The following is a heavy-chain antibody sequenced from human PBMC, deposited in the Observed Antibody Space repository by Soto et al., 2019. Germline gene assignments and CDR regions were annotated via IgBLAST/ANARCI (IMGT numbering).Heavy chain of an antibody. CDR2: IDPSDSYT. J-gene: IGHJ6*02. V-gene: IGHV5-10-1*01. D-gene: IGHD6-13*01. CDR1: GYSFTSYW. CDR3: ARHPAAAGAYYYYYYGMDV. Sequence: LGESLKISCKGSGYSFTSYWISWGRQMPGKGLEWMGRIDPSDSYTNYSPSFQGHVTISADKSISTAYLQWSSLKASDTAMYYCARHPAAAGAYYYYYYGMDVWGQATTVTVSS.